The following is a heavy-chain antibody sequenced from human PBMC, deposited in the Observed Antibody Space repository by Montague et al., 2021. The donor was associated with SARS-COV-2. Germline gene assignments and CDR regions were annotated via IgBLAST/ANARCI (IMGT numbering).Heavy chain of an antibody. CDR3: ARVLGGYYGMDV. Sequence: SLRLSCAASGFTFSSYDMHWVRQATGKGLEWVSAIGTGGDTYYPGSVKGRFTISRENAKNSLYLQMNSLRAGDTAVYYCARVLGGYYGMDVWGQGTTVTVSS. V-gene: IGHV3-13*01. D-gene: IGHD2/OR15-2a*01. J-gene: IGHJ6*02. CDR1: GFTFSSYD. CDR2: IGTGGDT.